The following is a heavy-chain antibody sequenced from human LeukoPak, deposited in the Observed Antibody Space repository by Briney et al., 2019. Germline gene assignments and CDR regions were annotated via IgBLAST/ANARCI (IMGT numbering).Heavy chain of an antibody. D-gene: IGHD6-13*01. CDR3: ARDHYSRNDY. V-gene: IGHV3-48*02. CDR2: ISSSSSPI. CDR1: GFALNTYS. J-gene: IGHJ4*02. Sequence: GGSLRLSCAASGFALNTYSVNWVRQAPGKGLEWLSYISSSSSPIYYADSVKGRFTISRDDAKNSLYLQMNSLRDEDTAVYYCARDHYSRNDYWGQGTLVTVSS.